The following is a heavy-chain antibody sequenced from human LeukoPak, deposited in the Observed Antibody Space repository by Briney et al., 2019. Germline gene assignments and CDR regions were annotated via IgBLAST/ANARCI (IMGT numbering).Heavy chain of an antibody. V-gene: IGHV3-21*01. Sequence: PGGSLRLSCAASGFTFSSYSMNWVRQAPGKGLEWVSSISSSSSYIYYADSVEGRFTISRDNAENSLYLQMNSLGGDDTAVYYCARDQSGRYRAYYFDFWGQGTLVTVSS. D-gene: IGHD1-26*01. CDR1: GFTFSSYS. CDR2: ISSSSSYI. CDR3: ARDQSGRYRAYYFDF. J-gene: IGHJ4*02.